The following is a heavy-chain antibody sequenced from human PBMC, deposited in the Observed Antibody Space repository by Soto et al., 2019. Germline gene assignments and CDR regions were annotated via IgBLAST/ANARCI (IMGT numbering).Heavy chain of an antibody. CDR3: ARSGYYYPLDFDH. CDR1: VFTFSSSA. CDR2: ISGSGGST. J-gene: IGHJ4*02. V-gene: IGHV3-23*01. D-gene: IGHD3-22*01. Sequence: RWSLRLSCAASVFTFSSSAMSWFRQAPGKGLEWVSAISGSGGSTYYADTVKGRFTVSRDNSKNTLYLRMNSLRAEDTAVYYCARSGYYYPLDFDHWGQGNLVTVSS.